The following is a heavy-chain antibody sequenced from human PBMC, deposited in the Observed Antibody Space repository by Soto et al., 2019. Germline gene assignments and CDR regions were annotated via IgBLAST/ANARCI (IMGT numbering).Heavy chain of an antibody. V-gene: IGHV4-34*01. CDR2: INHSGST. CDR3: ARVHGDYVYYYYYMDV. Sequence: SATLSLTCAVYGGSFSGYYWSWIRQPPGKGLEWIGEINHSGSTNYNPSLKSRVTISVDTSKNQFSLKLSSVTAADTAVYYCARVHGDYVYYYYYMDVWGKGTTVTVSS. J-gene: IGHJ6*03. CDR1: GGSFSGYY. D-gene: IGHD4-17*01.